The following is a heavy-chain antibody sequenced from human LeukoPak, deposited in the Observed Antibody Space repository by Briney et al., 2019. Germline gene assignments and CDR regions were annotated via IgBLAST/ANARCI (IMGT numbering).Heavy chain of an antibody. CDR3: ASPGSSYSSGWYRAFDI. V-gene: IGHV4-39*01. J-gene: IGHJ3*02. D-gene: IGHD6-19*01. Sequence: SETLSLTCTVSGGSISSSSYYWGWIRQPPGKGLEGIASIYYSGSTYYNPSLKSRVTISVDTSKNQFSLKLSSVTAADTAVYYCASPGSSYSSGWYRAFDIWGQGTMVTVSS. CDR2: IYYSGST. CDR1: GGSISSSSYY.